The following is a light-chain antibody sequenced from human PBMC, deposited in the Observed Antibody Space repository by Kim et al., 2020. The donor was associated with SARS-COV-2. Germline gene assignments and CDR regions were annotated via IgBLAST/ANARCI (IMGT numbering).Light chain of an antibody. J-gene: IGLJ1*01. CDR2: QES. CDR1: KWGDKY. CDR3: QAWDSSTEV. V-gene: IGLV3-1*01. Sequence: VSPGQKASITCSGDKWGDKYACCYQQKPGQSHVLVIYQESKRTSGIPERFSGSNSGNTATLTISGTQAMDEADYYCQAWDSSTEVFGTGTKVTVL.